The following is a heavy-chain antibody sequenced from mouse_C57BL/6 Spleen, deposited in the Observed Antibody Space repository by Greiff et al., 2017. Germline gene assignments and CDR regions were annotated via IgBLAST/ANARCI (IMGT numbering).Heavy chain of an antibody. CDR2: IWSGGST. CDR3: ARMGGKSYFDY. D-gene: IGHD2-1*01. V-gene: IGHV2-2*01. CDR1: GFSLTSYG. Sequence: VKLQQSGPGLVQPSQSLSITCTVSGFSLTSYGVHWVRQSPGKGLEWLGVIWSGGSTDYNAAFISRLSISKDNSKSQVFFKMNSLQADDTAIYYCARMGGKSYFDYWGQGTTLTVSS. J-gene: IGHJ2*01.